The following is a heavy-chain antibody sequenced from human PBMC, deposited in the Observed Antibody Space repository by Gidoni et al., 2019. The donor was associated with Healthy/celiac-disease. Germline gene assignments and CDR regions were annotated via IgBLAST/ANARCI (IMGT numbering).Heavy chain of an antibody. CDR1: GFTFSSYS. V-gene: IGHV3-21*01. Sequence: EVQLVESGGGLVKPGGSLRLSCAASGFTFSSYSMNWVRQAPGKGLEWVSSISSSSSYIYYADSVKGRFTISRDNAKNSLYLQMNSLRAEDTAVYYCARPSYSGYDSDYGMDVWGQGTTVTVSS. CDR3: ARPSYSGYDSDYGMDV. J-gene: IGHJ6*02. D-gene: IGHD5-12*01. CDR2: ISSSSSYI.